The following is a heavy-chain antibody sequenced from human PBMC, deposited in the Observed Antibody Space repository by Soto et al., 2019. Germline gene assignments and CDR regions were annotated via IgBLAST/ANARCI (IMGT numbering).Heavy chain of an antibody. CDR1: GFTINSNY. CDR2: IYSGGNT. V-gene: IGHV3-66*01. J-gene: IGHJ4*02. D-gene: IGHD3-10*01. Sequence: GGSLRLSCAASGFTINSNYMSWVRQAPGEGLEWVSAIYSGGNTYYADSVKGRFIVARDNSKNMLYLEMNSLRAEDTAVYYCARCDGSMNYCYSFAHWGQGTRVTVSS. CDR3: ARCDGSMNYCYSFAH.